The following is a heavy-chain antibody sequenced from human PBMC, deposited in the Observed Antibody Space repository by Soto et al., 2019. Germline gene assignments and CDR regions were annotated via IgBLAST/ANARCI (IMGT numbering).Heavy chain of an antibody. CDR2: IYYSGST. CDR1: GGSISSYY. CDR3: ARDTRYPVDAFDI. Sequence: QVQLQESGPGLVKPSETLSLTCTVSGGSISSYYWSWIRQPTGKGLEWIGYIYYSGSTNYNPSLKSRVTISVDTSKHQFALKLSSVTAADTAVYYCARDTRYPVDAFDIWGQGTMVTVSS. V-gene: IGHV4-59*01. D-gene: IGHD1-1*01. J-gene: IGHJ3*02.